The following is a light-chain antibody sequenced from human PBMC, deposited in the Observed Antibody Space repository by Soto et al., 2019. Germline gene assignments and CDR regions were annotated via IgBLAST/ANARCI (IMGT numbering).Light chain of an antibody. Sequence: QSVLTQPRSVSGSPGQSVTISCTGTSSDVGTYNYVSWYQQLPGKAPKLIIYDVTQRPSGVPDRFSGSKSGNSASLIISGLQADDEADYHCCSYAGNFWVFGGGTKLTVL. CDR3: CSYAGNFWV. V-gene: IGLV2-11*01. CDR2: DVT. CDR1: SSDVGTYNY. J-gene: IGLJ3*02.